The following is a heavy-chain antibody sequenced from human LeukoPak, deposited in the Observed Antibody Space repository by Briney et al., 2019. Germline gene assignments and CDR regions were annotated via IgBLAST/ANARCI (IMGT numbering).Heavy chain of an antibody. V-gene: IGHV4-30-2*01. Sequence: SQTLSLTFAVSGGSVSSGGYSWSWIRQPPGKGLEWIGYIYHSGSTYYNPSLKSRVTISVDRSKNQFSLKLSSVTAADTAVYYCARDRGSGFFDYWGQGTLVTVSS. J-gene: IGHJ4*02. CDR2: IYHSGST. D-gene: IGHD3-22*01. CDR1: GGSVSSGGYS. CDR3: ARDRGSGFFDY.